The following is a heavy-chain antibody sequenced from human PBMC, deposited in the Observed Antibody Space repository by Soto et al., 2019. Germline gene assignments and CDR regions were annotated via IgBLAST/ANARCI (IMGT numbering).Heavy chain of an antibody. D-gene: IGHD2-15*01. CDR3: ARSGYCSGGSCSDFDY. Sequence: SETLSLTCAFYGGSFSGYYWSWIRQPPGKGLEWIGNINHSGSTYYNPSLKSRVTISVDTSKNQFSLKLSSVTAADTAVYYCARSGYCSGGSCSDFDYWGQGTLVTVSS. J-gene: IGHJ4*02. CDR2: INHSGST. V-gene: IGHV4-34*01. CDR1: GGSFSGYY.